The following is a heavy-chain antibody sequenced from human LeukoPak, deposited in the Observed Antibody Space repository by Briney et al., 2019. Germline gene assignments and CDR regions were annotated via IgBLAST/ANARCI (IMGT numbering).Heavy chain of an antibody. J-gene: IGHJ4*02. CDR3: ARGLGYRDFFPKDY. CDR2: ISGSGDYA. Sequence: GGSLRLSCAASGFTFNTYGMSWVRLAPGKGLDWVSAISGSGDYAYYAASVKGRFTISRDNFKNTLSLQMNSLRAEDTALYYCARGLGYRDFFPKDYWGQGTLVTASS. V-gene: IGHV3-23*01. CDR1: GFTFNTYG. D-gene: IGHD4-17*01.